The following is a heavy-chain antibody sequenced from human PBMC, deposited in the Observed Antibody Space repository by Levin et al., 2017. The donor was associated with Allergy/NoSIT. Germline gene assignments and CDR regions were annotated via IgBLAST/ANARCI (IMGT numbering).Heavy chain of an antibody. Sequence: GGSLRLSCAASGFTFDDYMMHWVRQAPGKGLEWVSLISWDGANGYYSDSVKGRFTVSRDNTKNSLYLQMNSLRTEDTALYYCARGLSSYYYYGMDVWGQGPTVTVSS. CDR1: GFTFDDYM. CDR2: ISWDGANG. V-gene: IGHV3-43*01. CDR3: ARGLSSYYYYGMDV. J-gene: IGHJ6*02. D-gene: IGHD3-3*01.